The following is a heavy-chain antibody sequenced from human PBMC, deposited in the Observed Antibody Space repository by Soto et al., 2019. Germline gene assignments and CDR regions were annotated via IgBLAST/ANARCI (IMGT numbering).Heavy chain of an antibody. J-gene: IGHJ4*02. Sequence: ASVKVSCKASGNSFTTYYMHWVRQAPGQGLEWMGIINPSGGRTTYAQKFQGRVTMTRDTSASTFHMELSSLTSEDTAVYYCAGLYHYDSSGYYDYWGQGTLVTVSS. CDR1: GNSFTTYY. D-gene: IGHD3-22*01. CDR3: AGLYHYDSSGYYDY. V-gene: IGHV1-46*01. CDR2: INPSGGRT.